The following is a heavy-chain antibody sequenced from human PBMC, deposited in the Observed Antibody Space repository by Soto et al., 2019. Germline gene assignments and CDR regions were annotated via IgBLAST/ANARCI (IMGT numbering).Heavy chain of an antibody. CDR1: GGSISSGTYY. J-gene: IGHJ5*02. D-gene: IGHD2-2*01. Sequence: SETLSLTCTVSGGSISSGTYYWGWIRQPPGKGLEWIGSMYYSGSTSYNPSLKSRVTMSVDTSKNQLSLRLSSVTAADTAVYYCARLHCNSPNCVPLDPWGQGTLVTV. CDR3: ARLHCNSPNCVPLDP. V-gene: IGHV4-39*01. CDR2: MYYSGST.